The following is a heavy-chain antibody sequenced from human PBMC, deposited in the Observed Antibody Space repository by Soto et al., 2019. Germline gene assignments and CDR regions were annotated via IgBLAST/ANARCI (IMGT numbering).Heavy chain of an antibody. Sequence: QVQLVESGGGVVQPGRSLRLSCAASGFTFSNFSMHWVRQAPGKGLEWVAVISSDGSDKYYSDSVKGRFTISRDNSKNTLFLQMNSLRVEDTAVYYCAKGSVVARQELDYWGKGTLVTVSS. D-gene: IGHD2-15*01. CDR3: AKGSVVARQELDY. CDR2: ISSDGSDK. V-gene: IGHV3-30*18. J-gene: IGHJ4*02. CDR1: GFTFSNFS.